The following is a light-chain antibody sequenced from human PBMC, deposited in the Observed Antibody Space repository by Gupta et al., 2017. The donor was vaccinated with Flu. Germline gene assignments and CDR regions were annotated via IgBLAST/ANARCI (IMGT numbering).Light chain of an antibody. J-gene: IGLJ2*01. CDR2: ADS. V-gene: IGLV1-44*01. CDR1: SSNIGSNT. Sequence: QSVLTQPPSASGTPRQRVSISCSGSSSNIGSNTVSWYQYLPGEAPRLLIYADSQRPAGVPDRFSGSKSGTSASLAIXDXQSEDEXEYYCAAWDDGLDGVVFGGGTSLPVL. CDR3: AAWDDGLDGVV.